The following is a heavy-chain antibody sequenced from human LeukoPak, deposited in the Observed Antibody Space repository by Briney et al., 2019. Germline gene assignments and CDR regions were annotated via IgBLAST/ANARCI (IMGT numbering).Heavy chain of an antibody. V-gene: IGHV1-18*04. J-gene: IGHJ2*01. CDR3: ARDLRYGGNTNWYFDL. CDR2: ISAYNGNT. Sequence: GASVKVSCKASGYTFTGYYMHWVRQAPGQGLEWMGWISAYNGNTNYAQKLQGRVTMTTDTSTSTAYMELRSLRSDDTAVYYCARDLRYGGNTNWYFDLWGRGTLVTVSP. CDR1: GYTFTGYY. D-gene: IGHD4-23*01.